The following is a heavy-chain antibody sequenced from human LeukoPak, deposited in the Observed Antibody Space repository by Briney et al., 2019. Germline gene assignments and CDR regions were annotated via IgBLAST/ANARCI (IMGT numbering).Heavy chain of an antibody. D-gene: IGHD5-12*01. Sequence: SETLSLTCAVYGGSFSGYYWSWIRQHPGKGLEWIGCIYYSGSTYYNPSLKSRVTISVDTSKNQFSLKLSSVTAADTAVYYCARGDGWLRFIWGQGTLVTVSS. CDR2: IYYSGST. J-gene: IGHJ4*02. V-gene: IGHV4-31*11. CDR1: GGSFSGYY. CDR3: ARGDGWLRFI.